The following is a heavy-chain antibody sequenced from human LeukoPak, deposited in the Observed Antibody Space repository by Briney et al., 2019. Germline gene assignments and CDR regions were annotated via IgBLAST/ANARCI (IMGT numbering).Heavy chain of an antibody. V-gene: IGHV5-51*01. J-gene: IGHJ4*02. CDR2: IYTGDSDT. CDR3: ARRPLYYYDSSGFDY. D-gene: IGHD3-22*01. Sequence: GESLKISCKGSGYSFTSYWIGWVRQMPGKGLEWMGIIYTGDSDTRYSPSFQGQVTISAAKSISTAYLQWSSLKASDTAMYYCARRPLYYYDSSGFDYWGQGTLVTVSS. CDR1: GYSFTSYW.